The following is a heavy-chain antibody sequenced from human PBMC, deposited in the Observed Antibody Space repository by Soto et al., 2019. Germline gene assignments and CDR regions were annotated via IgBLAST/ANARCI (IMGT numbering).Heavy chain of an antibody. D-gene: IGHD5-12*01. V-gene: IGHV4-39*01. CDR1: GDSITSGGYY. CDR2: IYYSGNT. Sequence: SETLSLTCTVSGDSITSGGYYWSWIRQPPGKGLEWIGSIYYSGNTFYNPSLKSRVTISRDTSRNQFSLRLSSVTAADTAVYYCVSRLGYGYAMDVWGQGTTVTVSS. J-gene: IGHJ6*02. CDR3: VSRLGYGYAMDV.